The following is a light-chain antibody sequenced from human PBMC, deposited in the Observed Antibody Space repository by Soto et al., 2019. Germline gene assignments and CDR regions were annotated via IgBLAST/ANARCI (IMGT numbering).Light chain of an antibody. V-gene: IGLV3-25*02. CDR1: ALPKQY. CDR3: QSADSSGTYV. CDR2: KDS. J-gene: IGLJ1*01. Sequence: SYELTQPPSVSVSPGQTARITCSGDALPKQYAYWYQQKPGQAPVLVIYKDSERPSGIPGRFSGSSSGTTATLTISGVQAEDEADYYCQSADSSGTYVFGTGTKVTVL.